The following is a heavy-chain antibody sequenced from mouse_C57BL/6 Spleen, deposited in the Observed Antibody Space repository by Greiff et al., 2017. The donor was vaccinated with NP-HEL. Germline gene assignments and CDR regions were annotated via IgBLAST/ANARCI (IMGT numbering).Heavy chain of an antibody. CDR2: IDPSDSET. V-gene: IGHV1-52*01. CDR1: GYTFTSYW. CDR3: ARSFYDYDEFAY. J-gene: IGHJ3*01. D-gene: IGHD2-4*01. Sequence: VQLQQPGAELVRPGSSVKLSCKASGYTFTSYWMHWAKQRPIQGLEWIGNIDPSDSETHYNQKFKDKATLTVDKSSSTAYMQLSSLTSEDSAVYYCARSFYDYDEFAYWGQGTLVTVSA.